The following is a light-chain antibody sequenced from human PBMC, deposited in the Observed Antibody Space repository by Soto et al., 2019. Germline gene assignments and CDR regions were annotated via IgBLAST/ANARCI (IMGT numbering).Light chain of an antibody. J-gene: IGKJ1*01. CDR2: GAS. Sequence: EIVLTQSPGTLSLSPGERATLSCRASQSVTTGYLAWYQRKPGQAPRLLIYGASSRATGTPNRFSGSGSGTDFTLTISRLEPEDCAVYYCQHYGSSPRFGQGTKVEIK. CDR1: QSVTTGY. CDR3: QHYGSSPR. V-gene: IGKV3-20*01.